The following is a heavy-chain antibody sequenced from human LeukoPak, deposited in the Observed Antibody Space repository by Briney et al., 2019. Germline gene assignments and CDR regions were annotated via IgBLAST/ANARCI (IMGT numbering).Heavy chain of an antibody. CDR3: AKDFYYGSGSSGPLDY. CDR2: ISWNSGSI. V-gene: IGHV3-9*01. CDR1: GFTFDDYA. Sequence: GGSLRLSCAASGFTFDDYAMHWVRQAPGKGLEWVSGISWNSGSIGYADSVKGRFTISRDNAKNSLYLQMNSLRAEDTALYYCAKDFYYGSGSSGPLDYWGQGALVTVSS. J-gene: IGHJ4*02. D-gene: IGHD3-10*01.